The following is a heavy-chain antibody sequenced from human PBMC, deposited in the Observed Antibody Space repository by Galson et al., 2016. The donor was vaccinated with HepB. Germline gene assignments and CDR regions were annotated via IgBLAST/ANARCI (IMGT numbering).Heavy chain of an antibody. D-gene: IGHD6-19*01. Sequence: CAISGDSVSSTSAAWNWVRQSPSRGLEWLGRTYYRSKWYNDYAASVRSRITINQDTSRNQSSLQLNSVTPEDTAVYYCLSGWYFDTWGQGTQVTVSS. CDR2: TYYRSKWYN. CDR1: GDSVSSTSAA. CDR3: LSGWYFDT. V-gene: IGHV6-1*01. J-gene: IGHJ4*02.